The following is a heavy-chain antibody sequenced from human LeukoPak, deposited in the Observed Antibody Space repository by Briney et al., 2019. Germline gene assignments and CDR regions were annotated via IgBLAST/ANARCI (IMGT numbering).Heavy chain of an antibody. CDR2: ISGSGGST. D-gene: IGHD3-3*01. Sequence: GGSLRLSCAASGFTFSSYAMSWVRQAPGKGLEWVSAISGSGGSTYYADSVKGRFTISRDNSKNTLYLQMNSLRAEDTAVYYCASSPYYDFWSGYYIYFDYWGQGTLVTVSS. V-gene: IGHV3-23*01. J-gene: IGHJ4*02. CDR1: GFTFSSYA. CDR3: ASSPYYDFWSGYYIYFDY.